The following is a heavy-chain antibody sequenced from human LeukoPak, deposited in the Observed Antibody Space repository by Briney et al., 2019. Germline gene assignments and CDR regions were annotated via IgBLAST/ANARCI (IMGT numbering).Heavy chain of an antibody. J-gene: IGHJ4*02. V-gene: IGHV3-43*02. CDR3: AKDIYSGIAVAVPDY. Sequence: PGGSLRLSCAASGFTFSSYAMTWVRQAPGEGRPWVSTISGNGIYTYYADSVKGRFTISRDNSKNSLYLQMNSLRTEDTALYYCAKDIYSGIAVAVPDYWGQGTLVTVSS. D-gene: IGHD6-19*01. CDR1: GFTFSSYA. CDR2: ISGNGIYT.